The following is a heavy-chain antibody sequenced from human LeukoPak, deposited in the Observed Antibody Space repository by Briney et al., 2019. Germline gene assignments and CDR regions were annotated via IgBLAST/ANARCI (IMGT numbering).Heavy chain of an antibody. CDR2: ISYDGSNK. V-gene: IGHV3-30*03. J-gene: IGHJ6*03. D-gene: IGHD3-10*01. Sequence: GGSLRLSCAASGFTFSNYGMHWVRQAPGKGLEWVAVISYDGSNKYYVDSVKGRFTISRDNTKNSLYLQMNSLRAEDTAVYYCASDIWFGGRRYYYYMDVWGKGTTVTVSS. CDR3: ASDIWFGGRRYYYYMDV. CDR1: GFTFSNYG.